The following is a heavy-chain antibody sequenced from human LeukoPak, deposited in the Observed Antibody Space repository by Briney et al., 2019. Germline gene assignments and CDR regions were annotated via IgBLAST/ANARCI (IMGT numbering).Heavy chain of an antibody. CDR2: ISSSSSYI. Sequence: KLGGSLRLSCAASGFTFSSYSMNWVRQAPGKGLEWVSSISSSSSYIYYADSVKGRFTISRGNAKNSLYLQMNSLRAEDTAVYYCVDERYYYDSSGTTQGYWGQGTLVTVSS. V-gene: IGHV3-21*01. J-gene: IGHJ4*02. CDR1: GFTFSSYS. D-gene: IGHD3-22*01. CDR3: VDERYYYDSSGTTQGY.